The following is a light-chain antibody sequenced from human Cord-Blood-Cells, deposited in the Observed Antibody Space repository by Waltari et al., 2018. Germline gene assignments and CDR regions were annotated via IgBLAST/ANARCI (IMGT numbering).Light chain of an antibody. Sequence: SYELTQPPSVSVSPGQTASITCSGDKLGAKYACWYQQKPGQSPVLVIYQDSKRPSGIPGLFAGSSSGNTATLTIGGTQAMEEADYYCQAWDSSTVVVGGGTKLTVL. J-gene: IGLJ2*01. CDR2: QDS. CDR3: QAWDSSTVV. V-gene: IGLV3-1*01. CDR1: KLGAKY.